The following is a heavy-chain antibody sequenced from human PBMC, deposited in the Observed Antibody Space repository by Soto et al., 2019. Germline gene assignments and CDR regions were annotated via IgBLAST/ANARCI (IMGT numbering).Heavy chain of an antibody. CDR2: ISYDGSNK. CDR1: GFTFSSYA. CDR3: ARGPPVDTAIYGMDV. D-gene: IGHD5-18*01. V-gene: IGHV3-30-3*01. Sequence: GGSLRLSCAASGFTFSSYAMHWVRQAPGKGLEWVAVISYDGSNKYYADSVKGRFTISRDNSKNTLYLQMNSLRAEDTAVYYCARGPPVDTAIYGMDVWGQGTTVTVSS. J-gene: IGHJ6*02.